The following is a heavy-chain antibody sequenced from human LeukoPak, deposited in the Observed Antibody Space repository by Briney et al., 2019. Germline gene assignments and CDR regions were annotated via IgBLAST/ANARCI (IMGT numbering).Heavy chain of an antibody. V-gene: IGHV1-2*02. J-gene: IGHJ2*01. Sequence: ASVKVSCKASGGTFSSYAISWVRQAPGQGLEWMGWINPNSGGTDYAQKFQGRVTMTRDTSISTAYMELSRLRSDDTAVYYCAREGPSFDLWGRGTLVTVSS. CDR1: GGTFSSYA. CDR3: AREGPSFDL. CDR2: INPNSGGT.